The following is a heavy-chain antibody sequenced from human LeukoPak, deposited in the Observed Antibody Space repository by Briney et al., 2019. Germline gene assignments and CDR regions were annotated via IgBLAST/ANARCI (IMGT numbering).Heavy chain of an antibody. Sequence: PGGSLRLSCAASGFTFSSYWMHWVRQAPGKGLVWVSRINSDGSTTNYADSVKGRFTTSRDSAKNTLYLQMNSLRAEDTAVYYCARRSSGSPPYYFDYWGQGTLVTVSS. CDR1: GFTFSSYW. CDR2: INSDGSTT. D-gene: IGHD1-26*01. CDR3: ARRSSGSPPYYFDY. J-gene: IGHJ4*02. V-gene: IGHV3-74*01.